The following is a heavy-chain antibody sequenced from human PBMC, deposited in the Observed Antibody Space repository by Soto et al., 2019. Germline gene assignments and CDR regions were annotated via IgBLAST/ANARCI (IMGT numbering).Heavy chain of an antibody. J-gene: IGHJ4*02. CDR1: GYTFTGYY. V-gene: IGHV1-2*02. D-gene: IGHD3-10*01. CDR2: INPNSGGT. Sequence: GASVKVSCKASGYTFTGYYMHWVRQAPGQGLEWMGWINPNSGGTNYAQNFQGRVTMTRDTSISTAYMELSRLRSDDTAVYYCARDPITMIRGVIPTFDYWGQGTLVTVSS. CDR3: ARDPITMIRGVIPTFDY.